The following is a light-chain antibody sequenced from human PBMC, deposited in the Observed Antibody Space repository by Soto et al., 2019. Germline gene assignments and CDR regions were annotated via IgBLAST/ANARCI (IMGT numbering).Light chain of an antibody. CDR2: GAS. CDR3: QQYHNWPPQYT. Sequence: EIVMTQSPAILSVSPGEGASLSCRASQTISSNLAWYQQKPGQAPRLLIHGASTRATGVPARFSGSGSGTEFTLTITSLQSEDFAVYYCQQYHNWPPQYTFGQGTQLQIK. J-gene: IGKJ2*01. V-gene: IGKV3-15*01. CDR1: QTISSN.